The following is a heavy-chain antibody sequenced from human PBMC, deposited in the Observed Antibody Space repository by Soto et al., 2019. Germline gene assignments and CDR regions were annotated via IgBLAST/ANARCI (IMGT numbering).Heavy chain of an antibody. J-gene: IGHJ5*02. V-gene: IGHV3-23*01. D-gene: IGHD6-19*01. CDR3: ATDAVARNGGGDWFDP. CDR1: GFTFSNYA. CDR2: IHGSGAGT. Sequence: EVQLLESGGGLVQPGGPLRLSCAASGFTFSNYAMSWVRPAPGKGLEWVSSIHGSGAGTYYADSVKGRFTISRDDSKETLYPQMSRLTVDGTAVYYCATDAVARNGGGDWFDPWGQGTLVTVAS.